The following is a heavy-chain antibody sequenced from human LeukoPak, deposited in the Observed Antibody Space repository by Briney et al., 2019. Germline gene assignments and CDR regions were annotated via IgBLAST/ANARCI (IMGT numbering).Heavy chain of an antibody. J-gene: IGHJ3*02. D-gene: IGHD4-23*01. CDR2: INLNSGFT. CDR3: TRGTPKYGGNGDGFDI. V-gene: IGHV1-2*02. Sequence: ASVKVSCKASGYTFGGHYMHWVRQAPGQGLEWMGWINLNSGFTHYAQRFQGRVSMTGDTSISTAYMVLSRLRSDDTAIYYCTRGTPKYGGNGDGFDIWGQGTVVTVS. CDR1: GYTFGGHY.